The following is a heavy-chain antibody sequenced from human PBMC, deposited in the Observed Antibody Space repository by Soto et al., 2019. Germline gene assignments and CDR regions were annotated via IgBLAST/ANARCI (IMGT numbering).Heavy chain of an antibody. D-gene: IGHD3-10*01. CDR2: INPNSGGT. CDR3: ASLSITMVRGVISPHDY. CDR1: GYTFTGYY. J-gene: IGHJ4*02. Sequence: ASVKVSCKASGYTFTGYYMHWVRQAPGQGLEWMGWINPNSGGTNYAQKFQGRVTMTRDTSISTAYMEPSRLRSDDTAVYYCASLSITMVRGVISPHDYCGQGILVTVSS. V-gene: IGHV1-2*02.